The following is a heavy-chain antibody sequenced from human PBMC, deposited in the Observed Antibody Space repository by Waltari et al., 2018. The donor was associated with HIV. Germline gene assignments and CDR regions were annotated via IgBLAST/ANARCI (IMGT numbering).Heavy chain of an antibody. CDR3: AKDVRYWDGLFYVGHDAFDV. J-gene: IGHJ3*01. CDR2: ISYGGSDK. D-gene: IGHD3-16*02. V-gene: IGHV3-30-3*02. Sequence: VQLVESGGGVVPPGRSLTLSCEASGFTFNTYAMHWVRQSPGKGLEWVAEISYGGSDKHYADSVRGRFTVSRDNAKNTVFLQMSSLRTEDTAAYYCAKDVRYWDGLFYVGHDAFDVWGQGTMVTVSS. CDR1: GFTFNTYA.